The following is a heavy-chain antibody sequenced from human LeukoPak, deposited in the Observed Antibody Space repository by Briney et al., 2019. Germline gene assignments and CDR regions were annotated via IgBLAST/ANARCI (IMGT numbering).Heavy chain of an antibody. CDR3: ARGVGYCSSTSCYAGWFDP. J-gene: IGHJ5*02. CDR2: INHSGST. CDR1: GGSFSGYY. Sequence: PSETLSLTCAVYGGSFSGYYWSWIRQPPGKGLEWIGEINHSGSTNYNPSLKSRVTISVDTSKNQFSLKLSSVTAADTAVYYCARGVGYCSSTSCYAGWFDPWGQGTLVTVSS. D-gene: IGHD2-2*01. V-gene: IGHV4-34*01.